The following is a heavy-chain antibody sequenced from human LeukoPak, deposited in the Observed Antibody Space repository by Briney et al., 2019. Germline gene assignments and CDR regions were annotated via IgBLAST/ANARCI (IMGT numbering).Heavy chain of an antibody. D-gene: IGHD6-13*01. CDR2: ISGSSNAI. CDR3: AGGGGASSRWLGPFDY. Sequence: GGSLRLSCAASGFTFSNYSITWVRQAPGKGLEWVSYISGSSNAIYYADSVQGRFTISRDNAKNSLYLQMHSLGAEDTAVYFCAGGGGASSRWLGPFDYWGRGTLVTVSS. V-gene: IGHV3-48*04. J-gene: IGHJ4*02. CDR1: GFTFSNYS.